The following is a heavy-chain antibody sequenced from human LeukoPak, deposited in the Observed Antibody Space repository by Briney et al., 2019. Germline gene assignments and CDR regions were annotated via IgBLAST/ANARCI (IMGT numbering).Heavy chain of an antibody. D-gene: IGHD3-10*01. CDR1: GFTFSSYA. CDR2: ISYDGSNN. CDR3: ARGYGSGKDYFDY. Sequence: GRSLRLSCAASGFTFSSYAMHWIRQAPGKGLEWVAVISYDGSNNYYADSVKGRFTISRDNSKNTLYLQMNSLRAEDTAVYYCARGYGSGKDYFDYWGQGTLVTVSS. J-gene: IGHJ4*02. V-gene: IGHV3-30*01.